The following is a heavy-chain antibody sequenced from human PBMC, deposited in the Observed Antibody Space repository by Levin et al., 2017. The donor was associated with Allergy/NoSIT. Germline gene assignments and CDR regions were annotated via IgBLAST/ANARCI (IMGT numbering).Heavy chain of an antibody. D-gene: IGHD3-22*01. CDR3: ATRSVPPSTQWFYGLDV. Sequence: PGGSLRLSCKTSGVSFSTNAFTWVRQAPGQGLEWVGEINPIFAVGTYAQKFRGRVTINADESTNTAYMDLTSLTLEATAVYYCATRSVPPSTQWFYGLDVWGQGTTVTV. CDR1: GVSFSTNA. J-gene: IGHJ6*02. CDR2: INPIFAVG. V-gene: IGHV1-69*01.